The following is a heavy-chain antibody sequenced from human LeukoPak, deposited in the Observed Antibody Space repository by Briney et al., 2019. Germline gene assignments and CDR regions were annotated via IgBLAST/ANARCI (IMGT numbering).Heavy chain of an antibody. V-gene: IGHV1-2*02. D-gene: IGHD2-15*01. CDR3: ASGYCSGGSCYFLDY. Sequence: ASVKVSCKASGYTFTGYYMHWVRQAPGQGLEWMGWINPNSGGANYAQKFQGRVTMTRDTSISTAYMELSRLRSDDTAVYYCASGYCSGGSCYFLDYWGQGTLVTVSS. CDR2: INPNSGGA. J-gene: IGHJ4*02. CDR1: GYTFTGYY.